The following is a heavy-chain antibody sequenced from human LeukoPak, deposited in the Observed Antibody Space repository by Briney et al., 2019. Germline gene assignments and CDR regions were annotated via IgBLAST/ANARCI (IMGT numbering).Heavy chain of an antibody. CDR1: GFTFSSYA. J-gene: IGHJ4*02. D-gene: IGHD5-12*01. CDR3: AKDVDIMPTDTHFDY. CDR2: ISGSGGST. V-gene: IGHV3-23*01. Sequence: PGGSLRLSCAASGFTFSSYAMSWVRQAPGKGLEWVSAISGSGGSTYYADSVKGRFTISRDNSKSTLYLQMNSLRAEDTAGYYCAKDVDIMPTDTHFDYWGQGTLVTVSS.